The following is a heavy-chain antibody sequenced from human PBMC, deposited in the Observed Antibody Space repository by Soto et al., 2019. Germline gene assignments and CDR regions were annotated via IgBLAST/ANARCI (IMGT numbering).Heavy chain of an antibody. D-gene: IGHD3-22*01. V-gene: IGHV6-1*01. CDR2: TYYRSKWYN. Sequence: SQTLSLTCAISGDSVSSNSAAWNWIRQSPSRGLEWLGRTYYRSKWYNDYAVSVKSRITINPDTSKNQFSLQLNSVTPEDTAVYYCARAAEGYYYDSSGYYYDYYGMAVWGQGTTVTVSS. CDR3: ARAAEGYYYDSSGYYYDYYGMAV. CDR1: GDSVSSNSAA. J-gene: IGHJ6*02.